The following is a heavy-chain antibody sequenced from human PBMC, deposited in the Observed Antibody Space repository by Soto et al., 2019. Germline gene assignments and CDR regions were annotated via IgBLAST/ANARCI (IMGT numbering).Heavy chain of an antibody. CDR2: INHSGST. CDR1: GGSFSGYY. CDR3: ASYYYDSSGYDPNYDY. D-gene: IGHD3-22*01. J-gene: IGHJ4*02. V-gene: IGHV4-34*01. Sequence: SETLSLTCAVSGGSFSGYYWSWIRQPPGKGLEWIGEINHSGSTNYNPSLKSRVTISVDTSKNQFSLKLSSVTAADTAVYYCASYYYDSSGYDPNYDYSGQGTRVTVSS.